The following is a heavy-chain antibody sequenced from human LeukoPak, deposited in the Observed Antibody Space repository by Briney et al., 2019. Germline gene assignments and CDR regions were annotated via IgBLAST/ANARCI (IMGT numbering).Heavy chain of an antibody. D-gene: IGHD6-19*01. Sequence: ASVKVSCKASGYTFTSYYMHWVRQAPGKGLEWMGGFDPEDGETIYAQKFQGRVTMTEDTSTDTAYMELSSLRSEDTAVYYCATDWPVIAVAGTDYWGQGTLVTVSS. CDR2: FDPEDGET. CDR3: ATDWPVIAVAGTDY. J-gene: IGHJ4*02. CDR1: GYTFTSYY. V-gene: IGHV1-24*01.